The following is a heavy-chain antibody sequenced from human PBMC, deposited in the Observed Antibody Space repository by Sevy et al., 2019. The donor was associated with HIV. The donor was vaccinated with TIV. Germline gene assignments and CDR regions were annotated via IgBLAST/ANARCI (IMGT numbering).Heavy chain of an antibody. Sequence: GGSLRLSCAASGFTFSNYAMSWVRQAPGKGLEWVSLISGSGGNSYCADSVKGRFTISRDNSKNTLYLQMNSLRAEDTAVYHCAKDRYCSRGRCPYDAVDIWGQGTMVTVSS. CDR3: AKDRYCSRGRCPYDAVDI. D-gene: IGHD2-15*01. J-gene: IGHJ3*02. CDR1: GFTFSNYA. CDR2: ISGSGGNS. V-gene: IGHV3-23*01.